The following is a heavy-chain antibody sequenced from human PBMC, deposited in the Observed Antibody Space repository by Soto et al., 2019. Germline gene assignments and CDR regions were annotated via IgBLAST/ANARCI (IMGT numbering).Heavy chain of an antibody. CDR1: GYTFNSYA. D-gene: IGHD3-22*01. CDR2: NSALSGHT. V-gene: IGHV1-18*01. CDR3: ARDLYDSSGTPLLDY. J-gene: IGHJ4*02. Sequence: QVQLVQSGTEVKKPGASVKVSCKASGYTFNSYAIGWVRQVPGQGLEWMGWNSALSGHTRYAQKFQGRVTMTIDTSPSAAYMELRSLRSDDTAVYYCARDLYDSSGTPLLDYWGQGTVVTVSS.